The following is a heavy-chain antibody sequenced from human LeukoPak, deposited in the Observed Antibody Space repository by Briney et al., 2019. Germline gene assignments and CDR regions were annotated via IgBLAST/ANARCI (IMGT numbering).Heavy chain of an antibody. J-gene: IGHJ5*02. D-gene: IGHD2-2*01. V-gene: IGHV4-4*07. CDR3: TRTIVVIPAAMVWFDP. CDR2: IYTSGST. CDR1: GGSISSYY. Sequence: SETLSLTCTDSGGSISSYYWSWIRQPAGKGLEWIGRIYTSGSTNYNPSLKSRVTMSVDTSKNQFSLKLSSVTAADTAVYYCTRTIVVIPAAMVWFDPWGQGTLVTVSS.